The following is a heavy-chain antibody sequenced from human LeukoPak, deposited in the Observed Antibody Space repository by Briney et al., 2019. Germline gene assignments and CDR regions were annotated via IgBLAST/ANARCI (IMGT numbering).Heavy chain of an antibody. D-gene: IGHD5-18*01. CDR3: AREWLGTAMVQ. CDR1: GGTFSSYA. Sequence: ASVTVSCKASGGTFSSYAISWVRQAPGQGLEWMGGIIPIFGTANYAQKFQGRVTITADKSTSTAYMEPSSLRSEDTAVYYCAREWLGTAMVQWGQGTLVTVSS. V-gene: IGHV1-69*06. CDR2: IIPIFGTA. J-gene: IGHJ4*02.